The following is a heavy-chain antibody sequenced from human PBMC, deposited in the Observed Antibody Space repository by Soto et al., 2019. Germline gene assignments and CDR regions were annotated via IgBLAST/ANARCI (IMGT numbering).Heavy chain of an antibody. D-gene: IGHD2-2*01. Sequence: SVKVSCKAPGGTFGSYAFSWVRQAPGQGLEWMGGIIPVSGAAHYAQKFQGRVTITADESTSTDNKKMSNQSSQYTSVYYCATALGCRSTSCTLDYWGQGTRVTVSS. V-gene: IGHV1-69*13. CDR3: ATALGCRSTSCTLDY. CDR2: IIPVSGAA. CDR1: GGTFGSYA. J-gene: IGHJ4*02.